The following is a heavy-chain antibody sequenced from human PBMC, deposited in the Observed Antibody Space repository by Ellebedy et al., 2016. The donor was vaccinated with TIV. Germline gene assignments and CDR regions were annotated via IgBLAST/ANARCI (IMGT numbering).Heavy chain of an antibody. CDR1: GGTFSSYS. Sequence: AASVKVSCKASGGTFSSYSINWVRQAPGQGLEWMGRIIPILDITNYAQNFQGRVTITADKSTSTAYMELRSLRSDDTAVYYCARAWRDGYNFPLGDYWGQGTLVTVSS. J-gene: IGHJ4*02. D-gene: IGHD5-24*01. V-gene: IGHV1-69*04. CDR2: IIPILDIT. CDR3: ARAWRDGYNFPLGDY.